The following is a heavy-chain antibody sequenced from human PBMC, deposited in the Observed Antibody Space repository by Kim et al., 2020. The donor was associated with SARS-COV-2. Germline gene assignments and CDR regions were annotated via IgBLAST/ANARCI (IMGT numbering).Heavy chain of an antibody. CDR2: ISYDGSNK. Sequence: GWSLRLSCAASGFTFSSYGMHWVRQAPGKGLEWVAVISYDGSNKYYADSVKGRFTISRDNSKNTLYLQMNSLRAEDTAVYYCAKDTRGAFDIWGQGTMVTVSS. CDR1: GFTFSSYG. J-gene: IGHJ3*02. CDR3: AKDTRGAFDI. V-gene: IGHV3-30*18.